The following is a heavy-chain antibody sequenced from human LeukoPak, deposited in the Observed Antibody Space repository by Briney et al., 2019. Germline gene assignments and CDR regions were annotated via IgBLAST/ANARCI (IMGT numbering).Heavy chain of an antibody. V-gene: IGHV1-69*05. J-gene: IGHJ6*03. D-gene: IGHD3-10*01. CDR2: IIPIFGTA. CDR1: GGTFSSYA. Sequence: ASVKVSCKASGGTFSSYAISWVRQAPGQGLEWMRGIIPIFGTANYAQKFQGRVTITTDESTSTAYMELSSLRSEDTAVYYCAGGRLLWFGESTTNYYYYMDVWGKGTTVTVSS. CDR3: AGGRLLWFGESTTNYYYYMDV.